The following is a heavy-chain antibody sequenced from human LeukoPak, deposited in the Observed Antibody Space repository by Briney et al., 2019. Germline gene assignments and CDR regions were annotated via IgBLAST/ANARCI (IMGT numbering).Heavy chain of an antibody. CDR1: GYTFTSFD. V-gene: IGHV1-18*01. J-gene: IGHJ4*02. D-gene: IGHD3-10*01. CDR3: ARTPKRFGELYQPGDS. Sequence: ASVKVSCKASGYTFTSFDINWVRQGTGQGLEWLGGISAYNGNANYAQKVQDRVTMTSDTSTSTAYMELRSLRSDDTAVYYCARTPKRFGELYQPGDSWGQGTLLTVSS. CDR2: ISAYNGNA.